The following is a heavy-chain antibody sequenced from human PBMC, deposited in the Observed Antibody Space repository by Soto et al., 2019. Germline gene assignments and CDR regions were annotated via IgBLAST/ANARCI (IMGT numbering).Heavy chain of an antibody. CDR3: ASNQDFYDSSGYYY. V-gene: IGHV4-4*02. J-gene: IGHJ4*02. D-gene: IGHD3-22*01. CDR2: IYHSGST. CDR1: GGSISSSNW. Sequence: SETLSLTCAVSGGSISSSNWWSWVRQPPGKGMEWIGEIYHSGSTKYNPYLKSRVTISMDKSKNQITMKQNTMTAADTAVYYCASNQDFYDSSGYYYWGQGTLVTVS.